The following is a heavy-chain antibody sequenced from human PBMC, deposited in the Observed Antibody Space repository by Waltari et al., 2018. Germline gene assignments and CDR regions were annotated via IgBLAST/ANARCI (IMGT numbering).Heavy chain of an antibody. V-gene: IGHV1-69*08. CDR1: GGTFSSYT. CDR2: IIPILGIA. Sequence: QVQLVQSGAEVKKPGSSVKVSCKASGGTFSSYTISWVRQAPGQGLEWMGRIIPILGIANYAQKVQGRVTITADKSTSTAYMELSSLRSEDTAVYYCARDRRGEPAAAFDYWGQGTLVTVSS. J-gene: IGHJ4*02. D-gene: IGHD6-13*01. CDR3: ARDRRGEPAAAFDY.